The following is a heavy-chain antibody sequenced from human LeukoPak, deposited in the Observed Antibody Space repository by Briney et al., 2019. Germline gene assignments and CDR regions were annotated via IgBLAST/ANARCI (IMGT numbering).Heavy chain of an antibody. V-gene: IGHV4-39*01. Sequence: PSETLSLTCTVSGGSMNNNNYYWGWIRHSPGKSLELIGSISYSGRPYFNPSLQSRVTMSVDTSKMQFALKVTSATAADTAVYYCARLLSYDVLTDNYYKYYMDVWGKGTTVIVSS. CDR2: ISYSGRP. J-gene: IGHJ6*03. CDR1: GGSMNNNNYY. D-gene: IGHD3-9*01. CDR3: ARLLSYDVLTDNYYKYYMDV.